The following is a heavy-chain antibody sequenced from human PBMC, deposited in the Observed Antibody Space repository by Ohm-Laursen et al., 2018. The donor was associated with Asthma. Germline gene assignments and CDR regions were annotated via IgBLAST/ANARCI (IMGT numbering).Heavy chain of an antibody. CDR2: IIPIFGTA. CDR3: AGADCTGGVCYTKSYYYYYGMDV. V-gene: IGHV1-69*01. Sequence: SSVKVSCKASGGTFSSYAISWVRQAPGQGLEWMGGIIPIFGTANYAQKFQGRVTITADESTSTAYMELSSLRSEDTAVYYCAGADCTGGVCYTKSYYYYYGMDVWGQGTTVTVSS. CDR1: GGTFSSYA. J-gene: IGHJ6*02. D-gene: IGHD2-8*02.